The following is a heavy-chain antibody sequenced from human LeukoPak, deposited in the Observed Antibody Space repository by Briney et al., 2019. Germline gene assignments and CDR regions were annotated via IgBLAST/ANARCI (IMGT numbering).Heavy chain of an antibody. Sequence: PSETLSLTCTVSGGSISSSSYYWGWIRQPPGKGLEWIGSIYYSGSTYYNPSLKSRVTISVDTSKNQFSLKLSSVTAADTAVYYCARGGGYKGNWFDPWAQGTLVTVSS. CDR3: ARGGGYKGNWFDP. CDR2: IYYSGST. V-gene: IGHV4-39*07. D-gene: IGHD5-24*01. CDR1: GGSISSSSYY. J-gene: IGHJ5*02.